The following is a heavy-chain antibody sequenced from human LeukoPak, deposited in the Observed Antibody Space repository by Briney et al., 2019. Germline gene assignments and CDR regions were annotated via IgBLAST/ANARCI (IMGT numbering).Heavy chain of an antibody. V-gene: IGHV4-31*03. J-gene: IGHJ6*02. D-gene: IGHD1-14*01. CDR1: GGSISSGGYY. CDR2: IYYSRST. Sequence: SQTLSLTCTVSGGSISSGGYYWSWIRQHPGKGLEWIGYIYYSRSTYYNPSLKSRVTISVDTSKNQFSLKLSSVTAADTAVYYCARGTGSYYYYYGMDVWGQGTTVTVSS. CDR3: ARGTGSYYYYYGMDV.